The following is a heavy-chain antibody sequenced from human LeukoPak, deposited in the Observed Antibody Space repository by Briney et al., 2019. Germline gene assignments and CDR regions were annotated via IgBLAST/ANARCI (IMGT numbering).Heavy chain of an antibody. CDR2: ISYDGSNK. D-gene: IGHD2-2*01. Sequence: GGSLRLSCAASGFTFSSYGMHWVRQAPGKGLEWVAVISYDGSNKYYADSVKGRFTISRDNSKNTLYLQMNSLRAEDTAVYYCAKACSGTSCSRFDPWGQGTLVTVSS. CDR3: AKACSGTSCSRFDP. CDR1: GFTFSSYG. V-gene: IGHV3-30*18. J-gene: IGHJ5*02.